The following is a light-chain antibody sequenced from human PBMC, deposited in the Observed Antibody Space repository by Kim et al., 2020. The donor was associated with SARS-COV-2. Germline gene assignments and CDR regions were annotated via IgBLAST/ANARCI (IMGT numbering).Light chain of an antibody. CDR2: KAY. Sequence: SASVGDKVTISCRASQTISDWLAWFQQKPGKAPKLLMYKAYTLESGIPSRFSGSGSGTDFTLTISNLQPDDFAIYYCQQYKTYWTFGQGTKVDIK. CDR1: QTISDW. CDR3: QQYKTYWT. J-gene: IGKJ1*01. V-gene: IGKV1-5*03.